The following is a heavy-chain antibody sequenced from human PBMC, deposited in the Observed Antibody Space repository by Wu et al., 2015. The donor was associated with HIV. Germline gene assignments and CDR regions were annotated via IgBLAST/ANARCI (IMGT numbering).Heavy chain of an antibody. V-gene: IGHV1-69*12. CDR2: IIPIFGTA. CDR3: AREGYQLPGHTTPGAGGLDV. Sequence: QVQLVQSGAEVKKPGSSVKVSCKASGGTFSSYAISWVRQAPGQGLEWMGGIIPIFGTANYAQKFQGRVTITADESTSTAYMELSSLRSEDTAVYYCAREGYQLPGHTTPGAGGLDVWGKGTTVTVSS. CDR1: GGTFSSYA. J-gene: IGHJ6*04. D-gene: IGHD2-2*01.